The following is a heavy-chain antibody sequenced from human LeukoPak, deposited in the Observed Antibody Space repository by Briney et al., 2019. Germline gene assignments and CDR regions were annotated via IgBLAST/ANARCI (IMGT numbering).Heavy chain of an antibody. J-gene: IGHJ4*02. V-gene: IGHV5-51*01. CDR2: IYPGDSDT. CDR3: ARQDCTGGSCYCDH. CDR1: GYSFTTYW. Sequence: GESLKISCKGSGYSFTTYWIGWVRQMPGKGLEWMGIIYPGDSDTRYSPSFQGQVTISADKSSTTAYLQWDSLKASDTAIYYCARQDCTGGSCYCDHWGQGTLVTVSS. D-gene: IGHD2-15*01.